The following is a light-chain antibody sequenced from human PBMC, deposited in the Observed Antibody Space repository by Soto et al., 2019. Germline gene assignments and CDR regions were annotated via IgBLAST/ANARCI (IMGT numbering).Light chain of an antibody. Sequence: QSVLTQPPSASGPPGQTVTISFSGSSSNIGRNIVNWYQQLPGTAPKLLINTNNQRPSGIPDRFSGSKYGTSASLAISGLQSEDEADYYCAAWDDTLQGYVFGTGTKLTVL. V-gene: IGLV1-44*01. J-gene: IGLJ1*01. CDR3: AAWDDTLQGYV. CDR2: TNN. CDR1: SSNIGRNI.